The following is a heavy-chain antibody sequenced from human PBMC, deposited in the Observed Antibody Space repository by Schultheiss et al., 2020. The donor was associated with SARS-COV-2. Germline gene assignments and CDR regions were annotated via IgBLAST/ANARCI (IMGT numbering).Heavy chain of an antibody. V-gene: IGHV2-5*02. D-gene: IGHD6-19*01. Sequence: SGPTLVKPTQTLTLTCTFSGFSLSTSGVGVGWIRQPPGKALEWLALIYWDDDKRYSPSLKSRLTITKDTSKNQVVLVITNMDPGDTGTYFCARILSGWYASGWYFDLWGRGTLVTVSS. CDR3: ARILSGWYASGWYFDL. J-gene: IGHJ2*01. CDR2: IYWDDDK. CDR1: GFSLSTSGVG.